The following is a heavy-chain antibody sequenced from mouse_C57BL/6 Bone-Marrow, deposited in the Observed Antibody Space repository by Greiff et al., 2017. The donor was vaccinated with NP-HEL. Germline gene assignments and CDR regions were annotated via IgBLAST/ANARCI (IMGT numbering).Heavy chain of an antibody. V-gene: IGHV1-81*01. J-gene: IGHJ3*01. CDR3: AREDYYSNPFAY. CDR2: IYPRSGNT. CDR1: GYTFTSYG. Sequence: QVQLQQSGAELARPGASVKLSCKASGYTFTSYGISWVKQRTGQGLEWIGEIYPRSGNTYYNEKFKGKATLTADKSSSTAYMELRSLTSEDSAVYVCAREDYYSNPFAYWGQGTLVTVSA. D-gene: IGHD2-5*01.